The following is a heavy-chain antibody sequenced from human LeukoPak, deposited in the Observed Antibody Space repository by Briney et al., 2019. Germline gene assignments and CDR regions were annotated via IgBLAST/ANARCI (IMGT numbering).Heavy chain of an antibody. CDR1: GGSISSYY. J-gene: IGHJ4*02. V-gene: IGHV4-4*09. Sequence: SETLSLTCTVSGGSISSYYWSWIRQPPGKGLEWIGYIYSSENTAYNPSLKSRVTISEDTSTNQVSLRLSFVTAADTAVYYCARDPRGSCYFDYWGQGPLVTVSS. CDR3: ARDPRGSCYFDY. CDR2: IYSSENT. D-gene: IGHD2-15*01.